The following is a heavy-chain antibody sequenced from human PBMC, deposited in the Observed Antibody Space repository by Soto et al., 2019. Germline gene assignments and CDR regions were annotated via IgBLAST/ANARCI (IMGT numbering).Heavy chain of an antibody. CDR1: GGTFSSYA. CDR3: ARGIYGDYEGYFDH. D-gene: IGHD4-17*01. V-gene: IGHV1-69*06. J-gene: IGHJ4*02. CDR2: IIPIFGTA. Sequence: SVKVSCKASGGTFSSYAISWVRQAPGQGLEWMGGIIPIFGTANYAQKFQGRVTITADKSTSTAYMELSSLRSEDTAVYYCARGIYGDYEGYFDHWGQGTLVTVSS.